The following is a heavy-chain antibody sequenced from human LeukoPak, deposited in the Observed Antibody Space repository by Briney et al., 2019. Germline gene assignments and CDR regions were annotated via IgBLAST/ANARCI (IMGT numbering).Heavy chain of an antibody. CDR2: ICYSGST. J-gene: IGHJ4*02. D-gene: IGHD3-22*01. CDR1: GGSISTYY. V-gene: IGHV4-59*01. CDR3: TRNYDSSGYTTFGY. Sequence: PSETLSLTCTVSGGSISTYYWSWIRQPPGKGLEWIGHICYSGSTNYNPSLKSRVTIAVDTSKNHFSLKLSSVTAADTAVYYCTRNYDSSGYTTFGYWGRGTLVTVSS.